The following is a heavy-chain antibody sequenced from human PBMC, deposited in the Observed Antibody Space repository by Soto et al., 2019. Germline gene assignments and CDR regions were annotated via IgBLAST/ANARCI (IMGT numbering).Heavy chain of an antibody. CDR3: ARVVAENTGSAF. J-gene: IGHJ4*02. V-gene: IGHV3-74*01. Sequence: EVHLVESGGGLVQPGGSLRLSCAASGFTFNNFWMHWVRQVPGKGLVWISRINNDGSSRSYADSVKGRFTISRDNAKNTLFLQMSSLRVEDTAVYYCARVVAENTGSAFWGQGVLVTVSS. CDR2: INNDGSSR. D-gene: IGHD5-12*01. CDR1: GFTFNNFW.